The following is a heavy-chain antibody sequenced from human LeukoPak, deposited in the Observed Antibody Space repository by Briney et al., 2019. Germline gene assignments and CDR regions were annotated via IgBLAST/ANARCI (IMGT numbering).Heavy chain of an antibody. J-gene: IGHJ5*02. CDR3: ARDWAPQVFGAMGWFDP. CDR2: IFTSGST. V-gene: IGHV4-4*07. CDR1: GDSISRYY. Sequence: SETLSLTCTVSGDSISRYYWSWIRQPAGKGLEWIGRIFTSGSTNYNPSLKSRVTMSVDTSKNQFSLKLSSVTAADTAVYYCARDWAPQVFGAMGWFDPWGQGTLVTVSS. D-gene: IGHD3-3*01.